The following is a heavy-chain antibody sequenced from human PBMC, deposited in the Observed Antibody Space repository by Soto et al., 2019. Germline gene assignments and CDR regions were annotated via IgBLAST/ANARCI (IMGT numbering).Heavy chain of an antibody. Sequence: PGESLKISCKGSGFSFTNYWIGWVRQMPGKGLEWMGIIYPGDSDTRYSPSFQGHVTISADKSITTAYLQWSSLKASDTAMYYCARFTISGVVAYAMDVWGQGTTGTVSS. D-gene: IGHD3-3*01. CDR3: ARFTISGVVAYAMDV. V-gene: IGHV5-51*01. J-gene: IGHJ6*02. CDR1: GFSFTNYW. CDR2: IYPGDSDT.